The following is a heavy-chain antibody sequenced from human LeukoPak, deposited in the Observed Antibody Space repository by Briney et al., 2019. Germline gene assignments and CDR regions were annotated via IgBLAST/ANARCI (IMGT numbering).Heavy chain of an antibody. D-gene: IGHD3-22*01. CDR3: ARIETDSNGYSLGAFDI. CDR2: TRNKVNSDTK. CDR1: GFSVSDYH. V-gene: IGHV3-72*01. J-gene: IGHJ3*02. Sequence: GGSLRLSCAASGFSVSDYHMEWVRQAPGKGLEWVGRTRNKVNSDTKEYAASVKGRFTISRDDSKNSLFLQMNSLKIEDTAVYYCARIETDSNGYSLGAFDIWGQGTMVTVSS.